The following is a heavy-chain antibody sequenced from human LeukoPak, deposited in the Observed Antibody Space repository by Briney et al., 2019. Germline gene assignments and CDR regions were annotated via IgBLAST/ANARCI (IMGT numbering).Heavy chain of an antibody. CDR2: VYYSGST. CDR3: ARENYYGYYFDY. V-gene: IGHV4-30-4*01. J-gene: IGHJ4*02. Sequence: SETLSLTCTVSGGSISSGDYYWSWIRQPPGKGLEWIGYVYYSGSTYYNPSLKSRVTISVDTSKNQFSLKLSSVTAADTAVYYCARENYYGYYFDYWGQGTLVTVSS. D-gene: IGHD3-10*01. CDR1: GGSISSGDYY.